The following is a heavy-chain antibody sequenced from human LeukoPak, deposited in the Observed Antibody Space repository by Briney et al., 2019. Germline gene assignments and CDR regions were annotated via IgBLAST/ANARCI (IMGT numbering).Heavy chain of an antibody. CDR2: IYYSGST. CDR3: ARQITAYYFDY. Sequence: SETLSLTCTVSGGSISSYYWSWIRQPPGKGLEWIGYIYYSGSTNCNPSLKSRVTISVDTSKNQFSLKLSSVTAADTAVYYCARQITAYYFDYWGQGTLVTVSS. CDR1: GGSISSYY. V-gene: IGHV4-59*01. D-gene: IGHD1-14*01. J-gene: IGHJ4*02.